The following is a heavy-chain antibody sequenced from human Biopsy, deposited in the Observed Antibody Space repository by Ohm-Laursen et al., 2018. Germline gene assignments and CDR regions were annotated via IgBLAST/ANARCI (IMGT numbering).Heavy chain of an antibody. CDR3: TRGGYYYDSLAYYYWFDP. CDR1: GYTFTGYH. J-gene: IGHJ5*02. Sequence: SSVKVSCKASGYTFTGYHVHWVRQAPGQGLEWMGWINAKTGDTNYAQKFQGRVTMTRDTSISTAYVDLSSLRSDDTTVYYCTRGGYYYDSLAYYYWFDPWGQGTLVTVSS. V-gene: IGHV1-2*02. D-gene: IGHD3-22*01. CDR2: INAKTGDT.